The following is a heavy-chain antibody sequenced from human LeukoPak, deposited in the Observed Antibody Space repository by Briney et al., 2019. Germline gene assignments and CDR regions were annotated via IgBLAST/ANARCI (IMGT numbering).Heavy chain of an antibody. CDR3: ARLSAPGYSSGWYEFDY. D-gene: IGHD6-19*01. CDR1: GGSISSSSYY. CDR2: IYYSGST. V-gene: IGHV4-39*01. J-gene: IGHJ4*02. Sequence: SETLSLTCTVSGGSISSSSYYWGWIRQPPGKGLEWIGSIYYSGSTYYNPSLKSRVTISVHTSKNQFSLKLSSVTAADTAVYYCARLSAPGYSSGWYEFDYWGQGTLVTVSS.